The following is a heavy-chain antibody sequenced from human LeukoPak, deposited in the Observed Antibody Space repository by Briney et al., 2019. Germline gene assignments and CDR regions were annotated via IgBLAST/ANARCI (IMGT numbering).Heavy chain of an antibody. V-gene: IGHV4-38-2*02. D-gene: IGHD3-22*01. CDR1: GYSISSGYY. Sequence: SETLSLTCTVSGYSISSGYYWGWIRQPPGKGLEWIGSIYHSGSTYYNPSLKSRVTISVDTSKNQFSLKLSSVTAADTAVYYCARVDTMIVVGGAFDPWGQGTLVTVSS. J-gene: IGHJ5*02. CDR3: ARVDTMIVVGGAFDP. CDR2: IYHSGST.